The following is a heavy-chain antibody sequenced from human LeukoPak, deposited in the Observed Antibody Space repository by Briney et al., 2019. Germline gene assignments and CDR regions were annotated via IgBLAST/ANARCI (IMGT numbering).Heavy chain of an antibody. CDR2: IWYDGSNK. Sequence: GRSLRLSCAASGFTFSNYGMHWVRQAPGKGLEWVALIWYDGSNKYYTDSVKGRLTISRDNSKNTLYLQMNSLRAEDTAVYYCAREGPRGNSQFDYWGQGTLVTVSS. V-gene: IGHV3-33*01. CDR3: AREGPRGNSQFDY. CDR1: GFTFSNYG. D-gene: IGHD2/OR15-2a*01. J-gene: IGHJ4*02.